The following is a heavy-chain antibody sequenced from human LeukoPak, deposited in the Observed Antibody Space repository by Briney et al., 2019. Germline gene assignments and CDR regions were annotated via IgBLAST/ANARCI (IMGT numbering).Heavy chain of an antibody. J-gene: IGHJ4*02. D-gene: IGHD3-9*01. CDR2: IYTSGST. Sequence: SETLSLTCTVSGGSISSYYWSWIRQPAGKGLEWIGRIYTSGSTNYNPSLKSRVTISVDTSKSQFSLKLSSVTAADAAVYYCARYYDILTGLEDWGQGTLVTVSS. CDR3: ARYYDILTGLED. CDR1: GGSISSYY. V-gene: IGHV4-4*07.